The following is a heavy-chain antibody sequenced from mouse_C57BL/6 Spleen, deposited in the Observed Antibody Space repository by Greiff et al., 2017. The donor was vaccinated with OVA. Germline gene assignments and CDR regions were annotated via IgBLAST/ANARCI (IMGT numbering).Heavy chain of an antibody. D-gene: IGHD2-4*01. CDR2: IRSKSNNYAT. J-gene: IGHJ4*01. CDR3: VKDDYDFYAMDY. Sequence: EVKVVESGGGLVQPKGSLKLSCAASGFSFNTYAMNWVRQAPGKGLEWVARIRSKSNNYATYYADSVKDRFTISRDDSESMLYLQMNNLKTEDTAMYYCVKDDYDFYAMDYWGQGTSVTVSS. CDR1: GFSFNTYA. V-gene: IGHV10-1*01.